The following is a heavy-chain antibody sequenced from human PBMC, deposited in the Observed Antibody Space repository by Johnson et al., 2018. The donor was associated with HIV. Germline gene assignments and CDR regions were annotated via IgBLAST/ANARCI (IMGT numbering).Heavy chain of an antibody. Sequence: QLVESGGGVVQPGGSLRLSCAASGFTFSSYAMHWVRQAPGKGLEWVSLISWDGGSTYYGDSVKGRFTVSRDNSKNSLYLQMNSLRTEDTAVYYCAKGGDTTGYDSFDIWGQGTMVTVSS. CDR3: AKGGDTTGYDSFDI. D-gene: IGHD1-26*01. CDR1: GFTFSSYA. J-gene: IGHJ3*02. V-gene: IGHV3-43*02. CDR2: ISWDGGST.